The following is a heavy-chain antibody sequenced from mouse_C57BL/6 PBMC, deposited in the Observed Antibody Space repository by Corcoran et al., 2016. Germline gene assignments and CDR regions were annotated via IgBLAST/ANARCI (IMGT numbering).Heavy chain of an antibody. J-gene: IGHJ1*03. D-gene: IGHD1-1*01. V-gene: IGHV1-76*01. CDR2: IYPGSGNT. CDR3: ARGGRSYVHWYFDV. CDR1: GYTFTDYY. Sequence: QVQLKQSGAELVRPGASVKLSCKASGYTFTDYYINWVKQRPGQGLEWIARIYPGSGNTYYNEKVKGKATLTAEKSSSTAYMQLSSLKSEDSAVYCCARGGRSYVHWYFDVWGTGTTVTVSS.